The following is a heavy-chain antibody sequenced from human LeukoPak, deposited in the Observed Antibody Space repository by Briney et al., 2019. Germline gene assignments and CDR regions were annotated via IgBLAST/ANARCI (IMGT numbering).Heavy chain of an antibody. CDR2: IHYSGST. Sequence: SETLSLTCTVSGXSVSRGAYYWSWIRQHPGKGLEWIGYIHYSGSTYYNPSLKSRVTISVDTSKNQFSLNLSSVTAADTAVYYCARQGSYGDYMLVDYWGQGTRVTVSS. J-gene: IGHJ4*02. D-gene: IGHD4-17*01. CDR3: ARQGSYGDYMLVDY. V-gene: IGHV4-31*03. CDR1: GXSVSRGAYY.